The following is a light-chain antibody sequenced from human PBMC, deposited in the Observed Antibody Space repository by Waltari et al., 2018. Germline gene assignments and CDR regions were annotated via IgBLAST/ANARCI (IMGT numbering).Light chain of an antibody. CDR1: NIGSKS. Sequence: SYVVTQSPSVSVAPGETARITCGGDNIGSKSVHWYQQRPGQAPMLVISYDSDRPSGFPVRFSGSNPGNTATLTISWVEAEDEADYYCLVWHSTIDHQGVFGGGTKLTVL. V-gene: IGLV3-21*04. J-gene: IGLJ2*01. CDR2: YDS. CDR3: LVWHSTIDHQGV.